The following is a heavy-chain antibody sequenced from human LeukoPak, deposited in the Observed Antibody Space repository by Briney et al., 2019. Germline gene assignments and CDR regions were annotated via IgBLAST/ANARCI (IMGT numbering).Heavy chain of an antibody. J-gene: IGHJ4*02. CDR2: MNPNSGNT. Sequence: ASVKVSCKASGYTFTSYDINWVRQATGQGLEWMGWMNPNSGNTGYAQKFQGRVTMTRNTPISTAYMELSSLRSEDTAVYYCASGAGYSGYAYYWGQGTLVTVSS. CDR3: ASGAGYSGYAYY. CDR1: GYTFTSYD. V-gene: IGHV1-8*01. D-gene: IGHD5-12*01.